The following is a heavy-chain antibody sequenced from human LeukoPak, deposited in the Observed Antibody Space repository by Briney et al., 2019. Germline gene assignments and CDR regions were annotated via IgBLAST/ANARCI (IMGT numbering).Heavy chain of an antibody. V-gene: IGHV5-51*01. CDR1: GYIFTNYW. CDR3: ARQIVGALFDY. J-gene: IGHJ4*02. D-gene: IGHD1-26*01. CDR2: IYPGDSDT. Sequence: GESLKISCKGSGYIFTNYWIGWVRHLPGKSLEWMGIIYPGDSDTRYSTSFQGQVTISADKSISTAYLQWSSLNASDTAMYYCARQIVGALFDYWGQGTLVTVSS.